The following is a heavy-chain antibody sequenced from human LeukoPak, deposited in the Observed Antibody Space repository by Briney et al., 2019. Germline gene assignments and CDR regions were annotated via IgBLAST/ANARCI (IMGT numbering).Heavy chain of an antibody. CDR3: ARDVGASGSLDY. CDR1: GFIFTNYW. J-gene: IGHJ4*02. CDR2: IKQDGSAE. Sequence: GGSLRLSCAASGFIFTNYWMNWVRQTPGQGLEWVANIKQDGSAEYYVDSVRGRFTISRDNAQNSFYLQMNSLRVEDTAVYYCARDVGASGSLDYWGQGTLVTVSS. D-gene: IGHD3-10*01. V-gene: IGHV3-7*03.